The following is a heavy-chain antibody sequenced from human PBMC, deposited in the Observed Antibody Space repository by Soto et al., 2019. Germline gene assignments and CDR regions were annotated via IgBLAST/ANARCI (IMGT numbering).Heavy chain of an antibody. D-gene: IGHD2-21*02. J-gene: IGHJ6*02. Sequence: QVQLVQSGGEVRKPGASVTVSCKASGYTFTSYGIPPVRQAPGQGLEWMGWISGYNGKTNYAQKVQDRVTMTTDTSTSTVYLELRSLRFDDTAVYYCAREGDVPYYYYGMDVWGQGTTVTVSS. CDR1: GYTFTSYG. CDR2: ISGYNGKT. V-gene: IGHV1-18*01. CDR3: AREGDVPYYYYGMDV.